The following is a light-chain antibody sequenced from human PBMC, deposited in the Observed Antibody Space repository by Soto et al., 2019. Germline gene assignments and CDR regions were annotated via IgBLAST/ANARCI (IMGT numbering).Light chain of an antibody. CDR3: QQSGDTPPWT. Sequence: DIQMTQSPSSLSASVGDRVTITCRASQSIRIYLNWYQQKPGKAPELLIFAASSLQSGVPSRFSGSGSGTDFTLTISSLQPEDFPTYYCQQSGDTPPWTFGKGTKVEIK. CDR1: QSIRIY. J-gene: IGKJ1*01. CDR2: AAS. V-gene: IGKV1-39*01.